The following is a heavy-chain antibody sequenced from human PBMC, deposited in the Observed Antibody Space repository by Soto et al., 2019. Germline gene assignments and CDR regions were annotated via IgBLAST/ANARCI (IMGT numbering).Heavy chain of an antibody. V-gene: IGHV5-51*01. CDR1: RYSFTSYW. CDR2: IYPGDSDI. CDR3: ARQGRDGDNYDYYYGREG. J-gene: IGHJ6*02. D-gene: IGHD2-15*01. Sequence: GDSLKISCKGSRYSFTSYWIGWVRQMPGKGLEWMGIIYPGDSDIRYSPSFQGQVTILADKSISTAYLQWSSLKASDTATHYCARQGRDGDNYDYYYGREGWGQGTTVIVAS.